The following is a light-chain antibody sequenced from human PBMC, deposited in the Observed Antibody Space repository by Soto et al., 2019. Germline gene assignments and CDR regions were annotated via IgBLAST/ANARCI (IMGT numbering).Light chain of an antibody. CDR3: AAWDDTVNGLV. Sequence: QSVLTQSPSASGTPGQRVTISCSGSSANIGSNYVYWYQQFPGTAPRLLIYRADQRPSGVPDRFSGSKCGTSASLAISGLRSEDEAAYYCAAWDDTVNGLVFGGGTKLTVL. CDR1: SANIGSNY. V-gene: IGLV1-47*01. CDR2: RAD. J-gene: IGLJ2*01.